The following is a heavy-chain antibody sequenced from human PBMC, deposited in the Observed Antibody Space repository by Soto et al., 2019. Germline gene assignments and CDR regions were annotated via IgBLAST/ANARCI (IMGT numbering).Heavy chain of an antibody. J-gene: IGHJ6*02. Sequence: GGSLRLSCAASGFTFSSYGMHWVRQAPGKGLEWVAVISYDGSNKYYADSVKGRFTISRDNSKNTLYLQMNSLRAEDTAVYYCANEGGASYYYYGMDVWGQGTTVTVS. V-gene: IGHV3-30*18. CDR2: ISYDGSNK. D-gene: IGHD1-26*01. CDR1: GFTFSSYG. CDR3: ANEGGASYYYYGMDV.